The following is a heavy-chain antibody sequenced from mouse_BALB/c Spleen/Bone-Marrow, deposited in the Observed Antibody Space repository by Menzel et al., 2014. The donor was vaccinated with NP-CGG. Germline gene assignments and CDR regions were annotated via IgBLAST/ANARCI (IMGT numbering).Heavy chain of an antibody. D-gene: IGHD1-1*02. V-gene: IGHV3-1*02. CDR3: ARFYGSYSY. Sequence: DVKLVESGPDLVKPSQSLSLTCTVTGYSITSGYSCHWIRQFPGNKLEWLGYIHYNGNTDYNPSLRSRISITRDTFRNQFFLQLNSVTTEDTATYYCARFYGSYSYWGQGTTPTVSS. CDR1: GYSITSGYS. J-gene: IGHJ2*01. CDR2: IHYNGNT.